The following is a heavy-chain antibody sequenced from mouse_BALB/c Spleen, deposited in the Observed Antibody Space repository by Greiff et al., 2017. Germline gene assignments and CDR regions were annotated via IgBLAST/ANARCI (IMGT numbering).Heavy chain of an antibody. CDR3: ARGELSEAMDY. J-gene: IGHJ4*01. CDR1: GYTFTDYN. Sequence: DVKLVESGPELVKPGASVKIPCKASGYTFTDYNMDWVKQSHGKSLEWIGDINPNNGGTIYNQKFKGKATLTVDKSSSTAYMELRSLTSEDTAVYYCARGELSEAMDYWGQGTSVTVSS. V-gene: IGHV1-18*01. CDR2: INPNNGGT.